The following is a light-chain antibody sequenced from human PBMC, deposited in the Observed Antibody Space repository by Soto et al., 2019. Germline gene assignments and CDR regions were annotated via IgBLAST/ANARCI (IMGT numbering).Light chain of an antibody. V-gene: IGLV2-23*02. CDR1: SSDVGSYNL. Sequence: QSVLTQPASGSGSPGQSITISCTGTSSDVGSYNLVSWYQQHPGKAPKLTIYEVSKRPSGVSNRFSGSKSGNTASLTISGLQAEDEADYYCCSYAGSSTFAYVFGTGTKVTVL. CDR2: EVS. CDR3: CSYAGSSTFAYV. J-gene: IGLJ1*01.